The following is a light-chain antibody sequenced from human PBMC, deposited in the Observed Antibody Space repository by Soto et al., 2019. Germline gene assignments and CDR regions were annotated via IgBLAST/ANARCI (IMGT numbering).Light chain of an antibody. CDR1: QGISNY. Sequence: DLHMTQSPSSLSASVGDRVTITCRASQGISNYLAWYQQKPGKVPKLLIYAASTLQSGVPSRFSGSGSGTDFTLTISSLQPQDVATYYCQKYNSALPWTFGQGTKVDI. CDR2: AAS. J-gene: IGKJ1*01. V-gene: IGKV1-27*01. CDR3: QKYNSALPWT.